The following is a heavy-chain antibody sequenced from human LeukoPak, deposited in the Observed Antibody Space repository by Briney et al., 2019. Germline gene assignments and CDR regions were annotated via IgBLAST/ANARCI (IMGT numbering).Heavy chain of an antibody. Sequence: PSETLSLTCSVSGDSISSYYWSWIRQPPGKGLEWIEYVYYSGITNYNPSLKSRVTISLDTSKKQFSLKLSSVTAADTAVYYCARAVWFGELTVDSWGQGTLVTVSS. CDR1: GDSISSYY. CDR3: ARAVWFGELTVDS. J-gene: IGHJ4*02. D-gene: IGHD3-10*01. CDR2: VYYSGIT. V-gene: IGHV4-59*08.